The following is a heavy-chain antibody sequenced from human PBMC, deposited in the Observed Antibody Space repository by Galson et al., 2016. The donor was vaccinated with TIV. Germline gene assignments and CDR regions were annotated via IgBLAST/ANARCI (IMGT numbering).Heavy chain of an antibody. J-gene: IGHJ4*02. D-gene: IGHD6-19*01. V-gene: IGHV1-3*01. Sequence: SVKVSCKASGYTFTIYTLHWVRQAPGQSLEWMGRIDAGNGNTKYSQKFQDRVTITSDTSASTVYLELSSLTSEDTAVYYCARDSSAWFGGADFWGQGILVTVSS. CDR3: ARDSSAWFGGADF. CDR1: GYTFTIYT. CDR2: IDAGNGNT.